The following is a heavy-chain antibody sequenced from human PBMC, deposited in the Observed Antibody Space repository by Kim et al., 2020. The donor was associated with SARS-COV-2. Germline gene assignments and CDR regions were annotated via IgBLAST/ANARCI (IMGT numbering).Heavy chain of an antibody. J-gene: IGHJ5*02. CDR1: GGSFSGYY. Sequence: SETLSLTCAVYGGSFSGYYWSWIRQPPGKGLEWIGEINHSGSTNYNPSLKSRVTISVDTSKNQFSLKLSSVTAADTAVYYCARGLRRENWNSYYPRGTASWFDPWGQGTLVTVSS. CDR2: INHSGST. D-gene: IGHD1-7*01. CDR3: ARGLRRENWNSYYPRGTASWFDP. V-gene: IGHV4-34*01.